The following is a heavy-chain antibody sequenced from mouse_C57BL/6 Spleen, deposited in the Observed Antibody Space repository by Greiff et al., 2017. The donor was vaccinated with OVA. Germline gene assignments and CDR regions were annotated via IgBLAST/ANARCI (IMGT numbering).Heavy chain of an antibody. V-gene: IGHV1-19*01. J-gene: IGHJ2*01. D-gene: IGHD1-1*01. Sequence: VQLKQSGPVLVKPGASVKMSCKASGYTFTDYYMNWVKQSPGKSLEWIGVINPYNGGTSYNQKFKGKATLTVDKSSSTAYMELNSLTSEDSAVYYCAITTVKGDFGYWGQGTTLTVSS. CDR2: INPYNGGT. CDR1: GYTFTDYY. CDR3: AITTVKGDFGY.